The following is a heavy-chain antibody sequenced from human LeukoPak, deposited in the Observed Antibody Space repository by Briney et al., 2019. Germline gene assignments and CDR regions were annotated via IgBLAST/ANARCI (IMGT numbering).Heavy chain of an antibody. CDR3: ARDHSYYFGSQTSTLDV. V-gene: IGHV4-31*03. Sequence: PSETLSLTCTISGASISTGGFYWTWIRQPPGEGLGWIGYIYYTGSVDYNASLKSRLTISLDTSKNRFSLKLNSVTAADTAVYYCARDHSYYFGSQTSTLDVWGQGTAVTVSS. CDR1: GASISTGGFY. CDR2: IYYTGSV. J-gene: IGHJ6*02. D-gene: IGHD3-10*01.